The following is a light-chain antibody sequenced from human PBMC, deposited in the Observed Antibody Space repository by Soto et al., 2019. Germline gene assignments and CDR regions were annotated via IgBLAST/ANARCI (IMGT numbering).Light chain of an antibody. Sequence: QSVLTQPRSVSGSPGQSVTISCTGTSSDVGGYNYVSWYQQHQGKAPKLMIYDVSKRPSGVPDRFSGSKSGNTASLTISGLQAEDEADYYCCSYAGSSSYVFGTGTKVTVL. CDR2: DVS. CDR3: CSYAGSSSYV. J-gene: IGLJ1*01. V-gene: IGLV2-11*01. CDR1: SSDVGGYNY.